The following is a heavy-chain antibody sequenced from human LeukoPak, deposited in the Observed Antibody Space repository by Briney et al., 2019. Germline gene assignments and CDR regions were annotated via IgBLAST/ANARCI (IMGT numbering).Heavy chain of an antibody. J-gene: IGHJ6*02. Sequence: GESLKISCKGSGYSFTSYWIGWVRQMPGKGLEWMGMIYPGDSDTRYSPSFQGQVTISADKSISTAYLQWSSLKASDTAMYYCARQRGSGSSYYGMDVWGQGTTVTVSS. D-gene: IGHD3-10*01. CDR3: ARQRGSGSSYYGMDV. CDR2: IYPGDSDT. CDR1: GYSFTSYW. V-gene: IGHV5-51*01.